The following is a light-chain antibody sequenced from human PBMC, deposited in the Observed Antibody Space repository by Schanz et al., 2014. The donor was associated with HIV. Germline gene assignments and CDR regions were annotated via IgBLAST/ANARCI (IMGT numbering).Light chain of an antibody. J-gene: IGKJ2*01. CDR1: QSINGW. CDR3: QQYDRRSFT. CDR2: QAS. Sequence: DIQMTQSPSTLSASVGDRVTITCRASQSINGWLAWYQQKPGKAPKLLIYQASKLESGVPSRFSGSGSGTEFTLTISSVQPEDFATYYCQQYDRRSFTFGQGTKLEI. V-gene: IGKV1-5*03.